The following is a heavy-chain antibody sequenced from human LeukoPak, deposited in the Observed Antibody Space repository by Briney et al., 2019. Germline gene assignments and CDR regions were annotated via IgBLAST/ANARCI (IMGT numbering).Heavy chain of an antibody. V-gene: IGHV1-2*02. CDR1: GYTFTGYY. J-gene: IGHJ4*02. CDR2: INPNSGGT. Sequence: ASVKVSCKASGYTFTGYYMHWVRQAPGQGLEWMGWINPNSGGTNYAQKFQGRATMTRDTSISTAYMELSRLRSDDTAVYYCAAAYSSGWYSPYYWGQGTLVTVSS. D-gene: IGHD6-19*01. CDR3: AAAYSSGWYSPYY.